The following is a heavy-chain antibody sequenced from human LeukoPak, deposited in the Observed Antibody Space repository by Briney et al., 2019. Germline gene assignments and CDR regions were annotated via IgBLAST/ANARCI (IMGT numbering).Heavy chain of an antibody. Sequence: GASVKVSCKASGYTFTSYAMNWVRQAPGQGLEWMGWINTNTGNPTYAQGFTGRFVFSLDTSVSTAYLQISSLKAEDTAVYYCARGVYGDSSPVEYFQHWGQGTLVTVSS. CDR2: INTNTGNP. J-gene: IGHJ1*01. CDR3: ARGVYGDSSPVEYFQH. CDR1: GYTFTSYA. V-gene: IGHV7-4-1*02. D-gene: IGHD3-22*01.